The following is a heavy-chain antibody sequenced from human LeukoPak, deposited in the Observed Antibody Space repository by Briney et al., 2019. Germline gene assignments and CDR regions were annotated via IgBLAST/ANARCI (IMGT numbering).Heavy chain of an antibody. J-gene: IGHJ5*02. CDR2: ISAYNVNT. D-gene: IGHD1-1*01. V-gene: IGHV1-18*01. Sequence: GASVKVSCKTARYTCASDGIWWVGHAPRQKLERMGWISAYNVNTNYAQKLQGRVTMTTDTSTSTAYMELRSLRSDDAAEYYCARRVRGTKGPWGQGTLVTVSS. CDR3: ARRVRGTKGP. CDR1: RYTCASDG.